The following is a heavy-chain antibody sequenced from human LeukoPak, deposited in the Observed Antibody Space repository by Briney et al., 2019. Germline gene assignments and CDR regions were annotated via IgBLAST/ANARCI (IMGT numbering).Heavy chain of an antibody. V-gene: IGHV1-18*01. J-gene: IGHJ3*02. D-gene: IGHD2-8*01. Sequence: ASVKVSCKASGYTFTSYGISWVRQAPGQGLEWMGWISAYNGNTNYAQKLQGRVTMTTDTSTSTAYMELRSLRSDDTAVYYCARQIGGQYEDGFDIWGQGTMVTVSS. CDR2: ISAYNGNT. CDR3: ARQIGGQYEDGFDI. CDR1: GYTFTSYG.